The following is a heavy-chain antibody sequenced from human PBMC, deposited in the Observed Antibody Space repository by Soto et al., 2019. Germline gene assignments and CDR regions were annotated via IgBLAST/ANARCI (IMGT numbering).Heavy chain of an antibody. Sequence: GASVKVSCKASGYTFTVYYMHWVRQAPGQGPEWMGWINPNSGGTNYAPKLQGRVTMTTAPSTSTAYMELRSWRSDDTAVYYCARDRGAVAADGTDYFDYWGQGTLVTVYS. D-gene: IGHD6-19*01. CDR1: GYTFTVYY. CDR3: ARDRGAVAADGTDYFDY. V-gene: IGHV1-2*02. CDR2: INPNSGGT. J-gene: IGHJ4*02.